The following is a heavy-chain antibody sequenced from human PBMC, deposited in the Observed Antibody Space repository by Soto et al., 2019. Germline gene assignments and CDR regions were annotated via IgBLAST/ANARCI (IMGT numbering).Heavy chain of an antibody. CDR2: IIPLFGTT. D-gene: IGHD3-10*01. V-gene: IGHV1-69*06. CDR3: AGGFIVRGGDEWFDT. J-gene: IGHJ5*02. CDR1: EGTFSTHA. Sequence: QGQLEQSGAEVKKPGSSVKVSCKASEGTFSTHAISWVRQAPEEGLEWMGGIIPLFGTTNYAQKFQGRVTIIADKSTSTVSMELISLRSEDTAIYYWAGGFIVRGGDEWFDTWGQGTLVTVSS.